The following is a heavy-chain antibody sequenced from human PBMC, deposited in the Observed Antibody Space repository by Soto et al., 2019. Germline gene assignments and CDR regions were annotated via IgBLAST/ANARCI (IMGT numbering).Heavy chain of an antibody. Sequence: GGSLRLSCAASGFTFSSYWMHWVRQAPGKGLVWVSRINSDGSSTSYADSVKGRFTISRDNAKNTLYLQMNSLRAEDTAVYYCARVSYEYYDSSGYYYPYWGQGTLVTVSS. V-gene: IGHV3-74*01. J-gene: IGHJ4*02. CDR2: INSDGSST. CDR3: ARVSYEYYDSSGYYYPY. CDR1: GFTFSSYW. D-gene: IGHD3-22*01.